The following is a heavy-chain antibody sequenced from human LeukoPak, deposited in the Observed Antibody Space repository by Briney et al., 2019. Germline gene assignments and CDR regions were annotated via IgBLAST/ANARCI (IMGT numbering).Heavy chain of an antibody. D-gene: IGHD6-13*01. J-gene: IGHJ2*01. CDR3: ARRAAAAYWYFDL. Sequence: GESLKISCQASGYSFTSNWIGWVRQMPGQGLEWMGIIYPGTSGVRHGPLSQGQVTMSVDKSSNTAYLQWSSLKASDSGMYFCARRAAAAYWYFDLWGRGTLLTVSS. V-gene: IGHV5-51*01. CDR1: GYSFTSNW. CDR2: IYPGTSGV.